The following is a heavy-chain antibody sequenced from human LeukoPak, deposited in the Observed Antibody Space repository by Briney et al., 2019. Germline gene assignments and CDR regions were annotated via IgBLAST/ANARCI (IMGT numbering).Heavy chain of an antibody. V-gene: IGHV3-23*01. CDR1: GFTFSSYG. D-gene: IGHD2-15*01. J-gene: IGHJ1*01. Sequence: PGGSLRLSCAASGFTFSSYGMRCARHAAGKGRGWVSAISGSGGNTYYAESVKGLFSVSGDNSQNTLSLQMNSLGAEDTAVYDCAKDPASGYCRGGSCYLEYFQHWGQGTLVTVSS. CDR3: AKDPASGYCRGGSCYLEYFQH. CDR2: ISGSGGNT.